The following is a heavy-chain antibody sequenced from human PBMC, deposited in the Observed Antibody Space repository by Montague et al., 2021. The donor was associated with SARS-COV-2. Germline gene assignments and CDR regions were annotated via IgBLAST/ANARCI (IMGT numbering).Heavy chain of an antibody. J-gene: IGHJ4*02. CDR1: GGAISSYY. CDR2: MYYSGTT. Sequence: SETLSLTCTVSGGAISSYYWIWIRQPPGQGLEWIGYMYYSGTTNYNPSLKIRVTLSVDTSTNQFSLKLSSVTAADTAVYYCARDFDYWGQGTLVTVSS. CDR3: ARDFDY. V-gene: IGHV4-59*13.